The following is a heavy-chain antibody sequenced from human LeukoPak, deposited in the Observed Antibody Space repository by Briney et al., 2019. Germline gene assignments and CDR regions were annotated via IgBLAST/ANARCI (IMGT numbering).Heavy chain of an antibody. CDR1: GFTVSSNY. J-gene: IGHJ6*03. Sequence: GGSLRLSCAASGFTVSSNYMSWVRQAPGKGLEWVSVIYSGGSTYYADSVKGRFTISRDNSKNTLYLQMNSLRAEDTAVYYCARSRSDTAMGYYYYYYMDVWGKGTTVTISS. CDR3: ARSRSDTAMGYYYYYYMDV. V-gene: IGHV3-53*01. CDR2: IYSGGST. D-gene: IGHD5-18*01.